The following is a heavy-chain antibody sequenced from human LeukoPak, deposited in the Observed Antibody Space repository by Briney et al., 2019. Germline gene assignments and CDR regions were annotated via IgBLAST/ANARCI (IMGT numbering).Heavy chain of an antibody. CDR2: ISSSSSYI. Sequence: GGSLRLSCAASGFTFSSYSMNWVRQAPGKGLEWVSSISSSSSYIYYADSVKGRFTISRDNAKNSLYLQMNSLRAEDTAVYYCARVGKYYYYMDVWGKGTTVTISS. V-gene: IGHV3-21*01. CDR3: ARVGKYYYYMDV. J-gene: IGHJ6*03. CDR1: GFTFSSYS. D-gene: IGHD3-10*01.